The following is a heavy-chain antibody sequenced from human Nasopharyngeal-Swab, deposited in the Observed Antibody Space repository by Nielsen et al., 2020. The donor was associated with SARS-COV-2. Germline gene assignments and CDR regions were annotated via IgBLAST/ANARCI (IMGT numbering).Heavy chain of an antibody. CDR3: ARDYGELFSFSRFDI. CDR1: GFTFSSYW. Sequence: GESLKISCAASGFTFSSYWMHWVRQAPGKGLVWVSRINSDGSSTSYADSVKGRFTISRDNAKNTLYLQMNSLRAEDTAVHYCARDYGELFSFSRFDIWGQGTMVTVSS. V-gene: IGHV3-74*01. J-gene: IGHJ3*02. CDR2: INSDGSST. D-gene: IGHD1-26*01.